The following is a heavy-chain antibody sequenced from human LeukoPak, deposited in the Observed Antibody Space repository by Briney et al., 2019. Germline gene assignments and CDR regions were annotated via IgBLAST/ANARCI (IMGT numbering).Heavy chain of an antibody. CDR1: GFTFSSYA. CDR3: ARGTVTAPDY. D-gene: IGHD4-17*01. Sequence: GGSLRLSCSASGFTFSSYALNWVRQTPGKGLEWVSTISGSGASTYYADAVRGRFTISRDNSRNTLQLQMNSLRAEDTAVYYCARGTVTAPDYWGQGTLVTVSS. J-gene: IGHJ4*02. V-gene: IGHV3-23*01. CDR2: ISGSGAST.